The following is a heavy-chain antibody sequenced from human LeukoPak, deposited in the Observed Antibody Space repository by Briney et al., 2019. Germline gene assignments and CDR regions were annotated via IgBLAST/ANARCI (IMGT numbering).Heavy chain of an antibody. V-gene: IGHV1-18*01. CDR1: GYTFTSYG. J-gene: IGHJ4*02. Sequence: ASVKVSCKASGYTFTSYGISWVRQAPGQGLEWMGWISAYNGNTNYAQRLQGRVTMTTDTSTSTAYMELRSLRSDDTAVYYCARPLYYDILTGHYYFDYWGQGTLVTVSS. D-gene: IGHD3-9*01. CDR3: ARPLYYDILTGHYYFDY. CDR2: ISAYNGNT.